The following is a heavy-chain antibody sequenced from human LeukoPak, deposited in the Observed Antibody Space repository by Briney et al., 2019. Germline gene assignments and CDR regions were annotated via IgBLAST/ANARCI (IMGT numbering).Heavy chain of an antibody. V-gene: IGHV4-34*01. CDR1: GGSFGGYY. Sequence: SETLSLTCAVYGGSFGGYYWSWIRQPPGKGLEWIGEINHSGSTNYNPSLKSRVTISVDTSKNQFSLKLSSVTAADTAVYYCARVNWNYLDYWGQGTLVTVSS. D-gene: IGHD1-20*01. J-gene: IGHJ4*02. CDR3: ARVNWNYLDY. CDR2: INHSGST.